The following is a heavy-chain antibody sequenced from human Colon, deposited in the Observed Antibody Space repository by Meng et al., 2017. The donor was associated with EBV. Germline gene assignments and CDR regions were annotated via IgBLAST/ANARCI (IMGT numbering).Heavy chain of an antibody. CDR3: ASSDCSGGTCYLDC. CDR1: GGSFSDSY. V-gene: IGHV4-34*01. J-gene: IGHJ4*02. D-gene: IGHD2-15*01. CDR2: INHVGST. Sequence: QGPLHQWGEGLFNPSETLSLTCTVYGGSFSDSYWTWIRQPPGKGLEWIGEINHVGSTTYNPSLKSRVTISVDTSKNQFSLKLSSVTAADAAVYYCASSDCSGGTCYLDCWGQGTLVTVSS.